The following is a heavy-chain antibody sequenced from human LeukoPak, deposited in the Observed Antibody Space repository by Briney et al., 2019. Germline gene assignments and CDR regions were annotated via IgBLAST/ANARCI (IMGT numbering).Heavy chain of an antibody. CDR1: GFGLSVLS. CDR2: IRPETGEP. J-gene: IGHJ4*02. CDR3: ARTKLDCKNGVCYDY. Sequence: ASVKVSCKISGFGLSVLSIHWMRQAPGKGLEWVGGIRPETGEPIYAQKFQGRVTVTEDTVTDTGYMELRSLRSDDTAVYYCARTKLDCKNGVCYDYWGQGTPVTVSS. V-gene: IGHV1-24*01. D-gene: IGHD2-8*01.